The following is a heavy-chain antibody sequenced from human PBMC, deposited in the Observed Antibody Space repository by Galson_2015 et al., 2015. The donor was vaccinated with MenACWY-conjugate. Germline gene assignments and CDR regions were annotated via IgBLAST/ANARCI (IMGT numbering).Heavy chain of an antibody. CDR1: ASTFSNAY. CDR3: TTHKPDSWGGLLFPSYMVV. Sequence: SLRLSCAGSASTFSNAYMSWVRQAPGKGLEWVGRIKSQTEGGKTDYAAPVKGRFTTSRDDSKNTLYLQMNSLKIEDTAVYYCTTHKPDSWGGLLFPSYMVVWGKETTVTVSS. V-gene: IGHV3-15*01. D-gene: IGHD2-21*01. J-gene: IGHJ6*03. CDR2: IKSQTEGGKT.